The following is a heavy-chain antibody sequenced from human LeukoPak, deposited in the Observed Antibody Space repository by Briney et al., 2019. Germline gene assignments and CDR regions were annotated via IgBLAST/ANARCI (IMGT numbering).Heavy chain of an antibody. V-gene: IGHV6-1*01. CDR1: GDSVSSNSAA. D-gene: IGHD3-3*01. J-gene: IGHJ4*02. CDR3: ARDPNYDFWSGYQAFFDY. CDR2: TYYSSKWYN. Sequence: SQSLSLTCAISGDSVSSNSAAWNWLRPSPSRGLEWLGRTYYSSKWYNDYAVSVKSRITINPDTSKNQFSLQLNSVTPEDTAVYYYARDPNYDFWSGYQAFFDYWGQGTLVTVSS.